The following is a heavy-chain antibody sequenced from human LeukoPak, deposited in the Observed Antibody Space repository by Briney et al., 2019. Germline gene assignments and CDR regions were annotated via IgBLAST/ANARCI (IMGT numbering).Heavy chain of an antibody. CDR2: IYYSGST. D-gene: IGHD3-10*01. CDR1: GGSISSSSYY. Sequence: SETLSLTCTVSGGSISSSSYYWGWIRQPPGKRLEWIGSIYYSGSTYYNPSLKSRVTISVDTSKNQFSLKLSSVTAADTAVYYCARQRILWFGESDYWGQGTLVTVSS. CDR3: ARQRILWFGESDY. J-gene: IGHJ4*02. V-gene: IGHV4-39*01.